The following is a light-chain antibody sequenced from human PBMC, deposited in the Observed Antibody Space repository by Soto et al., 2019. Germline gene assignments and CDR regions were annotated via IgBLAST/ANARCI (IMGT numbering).Light chain of an antibody. V-gene: IGKV1-5*01. J-gene: IGKJ1*01. CDR1: QSISSW. CDR3: LQDYNLPRT. Sequence: DIQMTQSPSTLSASVGDRVTITCRASQSISSWLAWYQQKPGKAPKLLIYDASSLESGVPSRFSGSGSGTEFTLTISSLDPEDFATYFCLQDYNLPRTFGQGTTVEI. CDR2: DAS.